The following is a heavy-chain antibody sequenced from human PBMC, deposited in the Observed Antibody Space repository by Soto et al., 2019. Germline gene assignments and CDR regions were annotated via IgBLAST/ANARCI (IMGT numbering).Heavy chain of an antibody. D-gene: IGHD6-13*01. CDR1: GYTFTSYA. Sequence: ASVKVSCKASGYTFTSYAIHWVRQAPGQRLEWMGWINAGNGNTKSSEKFQGRVTTSRATSATTAYMELSSLTSDDTAVYYCARHYSSITNWFDPWGQGTLVTVSS. V-gene: IGHV1-3*01. J-gene: IGHJ5*02. CDR3: ARHYSSITNWFDP. CDR2: INAGNGNT.